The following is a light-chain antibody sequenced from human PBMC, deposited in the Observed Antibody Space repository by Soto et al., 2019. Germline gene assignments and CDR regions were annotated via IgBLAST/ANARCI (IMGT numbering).Light chain of an antibody. CDR3: QQYGGSPRT. CDR1: QSVGGTF. V-gene: IGKV3-20*01. Sequence: EIVLTQSPGTLSLSPGEGATLSCRASQSVGGTFLAWYQQKGGQAPRLLIHGASNRATGIPDRFSRSGSGTDFTITISRLEPEDFAVYYCQQYGGSPRTFGQGTQV. J-gene: IGKJ1*01. CDR2: GAS.